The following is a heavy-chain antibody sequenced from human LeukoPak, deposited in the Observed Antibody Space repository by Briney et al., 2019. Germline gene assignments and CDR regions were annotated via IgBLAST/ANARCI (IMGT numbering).Heavy chain of an antibody. J-gene: IGHJ4*02. CDR3: ARDQWDSGWPYCFDY. CDR1: GYTFTSYA. V-gene: IGHV7-4-1*02. D-gene: IGHD6-19*01. CDR2: INTNTGNP. Sequence: ASVKVSCKASGYTFTSYAMNWVRQAPGQGLEWMGWINTNTGNPTYAQGFTGRFVFSLDTSVRTAYLQISSLKAEDTAVYYCARDQWDSGWPYCFDYWGQGTLVTVSS.